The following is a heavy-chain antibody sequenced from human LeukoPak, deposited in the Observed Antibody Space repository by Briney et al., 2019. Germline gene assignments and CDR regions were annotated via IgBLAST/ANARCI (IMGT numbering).Heavy chain of an antibody. CDR2: ISWNSGSI. CDR1: GFTFDDYA. D-gene: IGHD6-19*01. Sequence: PGGSLRLSCAASGFTFDDYAMHWVRQAPGKGLEWVSGISWNSGSIGYADSVKGRFTISRDNAKNSLYLQMNSLRAEDTALYYCAKVVDSSGWSGVDYWGQGTLVTVSS. J-gene: IGHJ4*02. V-gene: IGHV3-9*01. CDR3: AKVVDSSGWSGVDY.